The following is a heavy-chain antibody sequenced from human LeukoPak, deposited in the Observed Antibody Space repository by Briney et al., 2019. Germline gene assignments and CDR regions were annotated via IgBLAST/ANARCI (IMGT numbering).Heavy chain of an antibody. V-gene: IGHV4-59*01. CDR1: GGSISSYY. CDR3: ARLYSSSLGRVFDC. J-gene: IGHJ4*02. Sequence: SETLSLTCTDSGGSISSYYWSWIRQPPGKGLEWIGYIYNSGSTNYNPSLKSRVTISVDTSKNQFSLKLSSVTAADTAVYYCARLYSSSLGRVFDCWGQGALVTVSS. D-gene: IGHD6-13*01. CDR2: IYNSGST.